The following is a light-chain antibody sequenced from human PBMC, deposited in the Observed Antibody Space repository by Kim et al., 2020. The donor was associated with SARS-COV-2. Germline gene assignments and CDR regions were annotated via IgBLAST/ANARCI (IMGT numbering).Light chain of an antibody. V-gene: IGLV2-14*03. Sequence: LTQPASVSGSPGQSITISCTGTSSDVGASKSVSWYQQHPGKAPKLMIYDVTRRPSGVSNRFSGSKSDNTASLTISGLQAEDEADYYCSSFSTISTVIFGGGTQLTVL. CDR1: SSDVGASKS. J-gene: IGLJ2*01. CDR2: DVT. CDR3: SSFSTISTVI.